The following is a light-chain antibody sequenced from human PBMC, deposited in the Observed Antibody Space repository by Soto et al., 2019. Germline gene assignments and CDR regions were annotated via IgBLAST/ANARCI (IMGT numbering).Light chain of an antibody. CDR3: QSFDSGLSGVV. CDR2: DTA. V-gene: IGLV1-40*01. J-gene: IGLJ3*02. CDR1: SSNIGAGFD. Sequence: QSVLTQPPSVSGAPGQTVTISCAGRSSNIGAGFDVHWYQQLPGTGPKLLIFDTANRPSGVPDRFSGSKSGTSASLAITGLQAEDEADYYCQSFDSGLSGVVFGGGTQLTVL.